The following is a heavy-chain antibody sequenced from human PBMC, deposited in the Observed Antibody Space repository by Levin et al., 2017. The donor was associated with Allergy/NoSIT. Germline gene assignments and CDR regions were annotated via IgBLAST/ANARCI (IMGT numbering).Heavy chain of an antibody. V-gene: IGHV3-74*01. CDR2: INTDGSST. CDR1: GFTFSTYW. CDR3: ARHRGTARYYMDV. Sequence: PGGSLRLSCAASGFTFSTYWMHWVRQAPGKGLVWVSRINTDGSSTSYADSVKGRFTISRDNAKNTLYLQMNSLRAEDTAVYYCARHRGTARYYMDVWGKGTTVTVSS. D-gene: IGHD2-15*01. J-gene: IGHJ6*03.